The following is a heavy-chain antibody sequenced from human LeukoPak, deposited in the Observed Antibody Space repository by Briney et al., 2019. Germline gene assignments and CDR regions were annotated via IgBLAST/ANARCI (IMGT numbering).Heavy chain of an antibody. CDR1: GGSISSGSYY. D-gene: IGHD3-22*01. V-gene: IGHV4-61*01. J-gene: IGHJ3*02. CDR3: ARQGDDSSGLGAFDI. CDR2: IYYGGSN. Sequence: SETLSLTCTVSGGSISSGSYYWSWIRQPPGKGREWIGYIYYGGSNNYSPSLKSRVTISVDRSKNQFSLRLSSVTAADTAVYYCARQGDDSSGLGAFDIWGQGTMVTVSS.